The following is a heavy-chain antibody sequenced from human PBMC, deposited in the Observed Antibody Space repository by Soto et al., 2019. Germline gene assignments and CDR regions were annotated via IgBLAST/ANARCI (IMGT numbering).Heavy chain of an antibody. J-gene: IGHJ6*03. D-gene: IGHD3-9*01. CDR1: GFTFSSYA. CDR3: ARWSNDNFFYYYYIDV. CDR2: ISYDGSNK. V-gene: IGHV3-30*04. Sequence: GGSLRLSCAASGFTFSSYAMHWVRQAPGKGLEWVAVISYDGSNKYYADSVKGRFTISRDNSKNTLYLQMNSLRAEDPALYYCARWSNDNFFYYYYIDVWGQWTTVTVSS.